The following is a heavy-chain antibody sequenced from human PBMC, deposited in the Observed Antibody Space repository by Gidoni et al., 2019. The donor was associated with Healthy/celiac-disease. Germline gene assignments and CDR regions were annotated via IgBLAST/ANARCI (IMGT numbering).Heavy chain of an antibody. CDR1: GFTFSSYS. J-gene: IGHJ4*02. D-gene: IGHD3-10*01. CDR2: ISSSSSYI. V-gene: IGHV3-21*01. CDR3: ATHYLGESTFDY. Sequence: EVQLVESGGGLVNPGGSLRLSCAASGFTFSSYSMNWVRQAPGKGLEWVSSISSSSSYIYYADSVKGRFTISRDNAKNSLYLQTNSLRAEDTAVYYCATHYLGESTFDYWGQGTLVTVSS.